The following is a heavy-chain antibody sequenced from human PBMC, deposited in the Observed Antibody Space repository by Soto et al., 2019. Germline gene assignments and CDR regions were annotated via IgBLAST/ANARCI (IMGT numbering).Heavy chain of an antibody. CDR3: ARDWCSY. Sequence: GMYLRLSCAASGLTFSSYWMSWVRQAPGKGLEWVANIKQDGSEKYYVDSVKGRLNISRDNAKNSLYLQMNSLRAEDTAVYYCARDWCSYWGQGTLVTVSS. J-gene: IGHJ4*02. CDR2: IKQDGSEK. V-gene: IGHV3-7*03. D-gene: IGHD2-8*01. CDR1: GLTFSSYW.